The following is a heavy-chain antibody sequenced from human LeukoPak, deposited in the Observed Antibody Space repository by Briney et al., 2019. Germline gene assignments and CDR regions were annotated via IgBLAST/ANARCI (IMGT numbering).Heavy chain of an antibody. CDR1: GGTFSSYV. D-gene: IGHD5-12*01. CDR3: ARDSGYDVGAMAYFDY. Sequence: SVKVSCNASGGTFSSYVISGVRQAPGQGLEWMGGIIPIFGTANYAQKFQGRVTIATDESTGTAYMELSSLRSEDTAVYYCARDSGYDVGAMAYFDYWGQGTLVTVSS. V-gene: IGHV1-69*05. CDR2: IIPIFGTA. J-gene: IGHJ4*02.